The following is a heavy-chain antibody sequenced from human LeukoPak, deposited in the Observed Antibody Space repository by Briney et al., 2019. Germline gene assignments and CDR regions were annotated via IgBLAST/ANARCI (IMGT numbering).Heavy chain of an antibody. CDR2: IKQDGSER. CDR3: ARDNSYDVLSTSDY. J-gene: IGHJ4*02. D-gene: IGHD2/OR15-2a*01. Sequence: GGSLRLSCAASGFSFSSYWMSWVRQAPGKGLEWVANIKQDGSERFYVDSVKGRFTISRDNAKNLLYLQMNSLRAEDTAVYHCARDNSYDVLSTSDYWGQGSLVTVSS. V-gene: IGHV3-7*01. CDR1: GFSFSSYW.